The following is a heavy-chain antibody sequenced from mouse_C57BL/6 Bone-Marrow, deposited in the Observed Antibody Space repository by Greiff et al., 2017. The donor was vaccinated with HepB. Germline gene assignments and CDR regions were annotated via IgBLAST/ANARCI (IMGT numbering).Heavy chain of an antibody. CDR1: GYTFTDYY. D-gene: IGHD1-1*01. CDR2: IYPGSGNT. J-gene: IGHJ3*01. CDR3: ARWNYYGRWFAY. Sequence: VQLQQSGAELVRPGASVKLSCKSSGYTFTDYYINWVKQRPGQGLEWIARIYPGSGNTYYNEKFKGKATLTAEKSSSTAYMQLSSLTSEDSAVYFCARWNYYGRWFAYWGQGTLVTVSA. V-gene: IGHV1-76*01.